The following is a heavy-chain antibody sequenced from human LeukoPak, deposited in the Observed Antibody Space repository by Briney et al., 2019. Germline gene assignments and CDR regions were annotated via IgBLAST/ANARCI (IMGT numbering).Heavy chain of an antibody. D-gene: IGHD4-23*01. J-gene: IGHJ2*01. CDR1: GFAFSNYG. Sequence: PGGSLRLSCAASGFAFSNYGMHWVRQAPGKGLEWVAFIRYDGSNKYYADSVKGRFTISRDNSKNTLYLQMNSLRAEDTAVYYCAKRARATVVTPGGGLRNWYFDLWGRGTLVTVSS. CDR3: AKRARATVVTPGGGLRNWYFDL. V-gene: IGHV3-30*02. CDR2: IRYDGSNK.